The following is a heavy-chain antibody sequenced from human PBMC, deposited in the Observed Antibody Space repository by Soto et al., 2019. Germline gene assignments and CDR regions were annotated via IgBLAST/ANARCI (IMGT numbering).Heavy chain of an antibody. CDR1: GYTLTELS. CDR3: ASPPSWATQYHYYYYGMDV. J-gene: IGHJ6*02. D-gene: IGHD5-12*01. V-gene: IGHV1-24*01. CDR2: FDPEDGET. Sequence: GASVKVSCKVSGYTLTELSMHWVRQAPGKGLEWMGGFDPEDGETIYAQKFQGRVTMTEDTSTDTAYMELSSLRSEDTAVYYCASPPSWATQYHYYYYGMDVWGQGTTVTVSS.